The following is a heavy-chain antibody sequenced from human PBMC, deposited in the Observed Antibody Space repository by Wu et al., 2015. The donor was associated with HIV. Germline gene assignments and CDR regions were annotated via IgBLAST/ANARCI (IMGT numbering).Heavy chain of an antibody. CDR1: GGGLNSYA. D-gene: IGHD5-12*01. CDR3: AINTDSVATSLYSLGV. V-gene: IGHV1-69*05. CDR2: VIPVIGTP. J-gene: IGHJ6*02. Sequence: QVQLVQSGPEVKNPGSSVKVSCKASGGGLNSYAISWVRQAPGQGLEWMGGVIPVIGTPNFSQKFQGRVTITSDESTATVYMELSSLRSEDSAVYYCAINTDSVATSLYSLGVWGQGTTVTVSS.